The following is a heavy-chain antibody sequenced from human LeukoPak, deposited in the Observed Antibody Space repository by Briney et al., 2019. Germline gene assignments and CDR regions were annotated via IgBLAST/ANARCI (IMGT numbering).Heavy chain of an antibody. J-gene: IGHJ4*02. Sequence: GGSLRLSCAASGFTFSGSAMHWVRQASGKGLEWVGRIRSKANSYATAYAASVKGRFTISRDDSKNTAYLQMNSLKTEDTAVYYCTRREYRFDYGAREPWSPSPQ. CDR2: IRSKANSYAT. V-gene: IGHV3-73*01. D-gene: IGHD1-14*01. CDR1: GFTFSGSA. CDR3: TRREYRFDY.